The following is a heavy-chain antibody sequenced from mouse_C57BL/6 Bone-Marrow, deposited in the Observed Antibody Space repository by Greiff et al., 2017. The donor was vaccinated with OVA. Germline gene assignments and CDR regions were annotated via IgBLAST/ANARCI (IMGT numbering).Heavy chain of an antibody. D-gene: IGHD2-2*01. CDR3: ARRTYGYDWFAY. CDR2: ISSGGSYT. V-gene: IGHV5-6*02. J-gene: IGHJ3*01. Sequence: EVKLVESGGDLVKPGGSLKLSCAASGFTFSSYGMSWVRQTPDKRLEWVATISSGGSYTYYPDSVKGRFTISRDNAKNTLYLQMSSLKSEDTAMYYCARRTYGYDWFAYWGQGTLVTVSA. CDR1: GFTFSSYG.